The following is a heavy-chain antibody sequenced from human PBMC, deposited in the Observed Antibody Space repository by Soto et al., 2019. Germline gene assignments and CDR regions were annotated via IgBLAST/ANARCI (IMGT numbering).Heavy chain of an antibody. CDR3: ARDQLAGYFDY. J-gene: IGHJ4*02. V-gene: IGHV4-30-2*01. CDR2: IYHSGST. Sequence: SETLSLTCAVSGGSISSGGYSWSWIRQPPGKGLEWIGYIYHSGSTYYNPPLKSRVTISVDRSKNQFSLKLSSVTAADTAVYYCARDQLAGYFDYWGQGTLVTVSS. D-gene: IGHD3-10*01. CDR1: GGSISSGGYS.